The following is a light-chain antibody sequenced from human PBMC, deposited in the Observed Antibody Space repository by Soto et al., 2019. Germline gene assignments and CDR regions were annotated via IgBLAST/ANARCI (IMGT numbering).Light chain of an antibody. CDR3: QQYASTPPT. J-gene: IGKJ2*01. CDR1: QSVLYSSNTKNY. V-gene: IGKV4-1*01. CDR2: WAS. Sequence: DIVMTQSPDSLAVSLVERATINCKSSQSVLYSSNTKNYLAWYKQTPGLPPKLLIYWASTRESGVPDRFSGSGSGTDFTLTITSLQAEDVAAYYCQQYASTPPTFGQGTKLEIK.